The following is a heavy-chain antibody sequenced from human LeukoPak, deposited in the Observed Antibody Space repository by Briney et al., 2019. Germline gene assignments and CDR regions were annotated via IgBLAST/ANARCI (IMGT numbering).Heavy chain of an antibody. V-gene: IGHV4-59*01. CDR2: TYYSGST. Sequence: SETLSLTCTVSGGSISSYYWSWIRQPPGKGLEWIGYTYYSGSTNYNPSLKSRVTISVDTSKNQFSLKLSSVTAADTAVYYCARERGYGYGDYWGPGTLVTVSS. CDR3: ARERGYGYGDY. J-gene: IGHJ4*02. CDR1: GGSISSYY. D-gene: IGHD5-18*01.